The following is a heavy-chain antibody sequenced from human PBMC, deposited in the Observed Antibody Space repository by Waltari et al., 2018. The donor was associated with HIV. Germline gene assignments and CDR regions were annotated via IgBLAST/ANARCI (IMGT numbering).Heavy chain of an antibody. CDR1: GFSLSTSGVG. J-gene: IGHJ4*02. V-gene: IGHV2-5*01. D-gene: IGHD3-10*01. Sequence: QITLKESGPTLVKPTQTLTLTCTFPGFSLSTSGVGVGWIRQPPGKALEWLALIYWNDDKSYSPSLKSRLTITKDTSKNQVVLTMTNMDPVDTATYYCAHTGGFMVRGVYFDYWGQGTLVTVSS. CDR3: AHTGGFMVRGVYFDY. CDR2: IYWNDDK.